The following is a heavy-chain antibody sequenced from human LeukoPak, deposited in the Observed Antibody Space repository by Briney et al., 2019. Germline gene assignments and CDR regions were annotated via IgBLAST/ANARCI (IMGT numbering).Heavy chain of an antibody. Sequence: ASVKVSCKASGYTFTSYGISWVRQAPGQGLEWMGWISAYNGNTNYAQKLQGRVTMTTDTSTSTAYMELRSLRSDDPAVYYCARDGGYCSSTSCSHFDYWGQGTLVTVSS. D-gene: IGHD2-2*01. V-gene: IGHV1-18*01. J-gene: IGHJ4*02. CDR2: ISAYNGNT. CDR3: ARDGGYCSSTSCSHFDY. CDR1: GYTFTSYG.